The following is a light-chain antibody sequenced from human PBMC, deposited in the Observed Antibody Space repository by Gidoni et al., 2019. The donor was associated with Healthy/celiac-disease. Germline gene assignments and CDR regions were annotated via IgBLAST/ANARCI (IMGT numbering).Light chain of an antibody. V-gene: IGKV3-11*01. J-gene: IGKJ3*01. CDR3: QQRSNWPPFT. CDR1: QSVSSY. Sequence: EIVLTQSQATLSLSPGERAPLSCRASQSVSSYLAWYQQKPGQAPRLLIYDASNRATGIPARFSGSGSGTDFTLTISSLEPEDFAVYYCQQRSNWPPFTFGPGTKVDIK. CDR2: DAS.